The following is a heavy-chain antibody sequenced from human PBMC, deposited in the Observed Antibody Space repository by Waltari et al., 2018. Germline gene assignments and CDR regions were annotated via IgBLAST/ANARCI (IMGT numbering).Heavy chain of an antibody. Sequence: QVQLQESGPGLVKPSETLSLTCAVSGYSISSGYYWGWIRQPPGKGLEWLGSIYHSGSTYYTPSLKSRVTISVDTSKNQFSLKLSSVTAADTAVYYCARLEPGVAIPHPIDYWGQGTLVTVSS. J-gene: IGHJ4*02. D-gene: IGHD2-21*01. CDR1: GYSISSGYY. CDR2: IYHSGST. V-gene: IGHV4-38-2*01. CDR3: ARLEPGVAIPHPIDY.